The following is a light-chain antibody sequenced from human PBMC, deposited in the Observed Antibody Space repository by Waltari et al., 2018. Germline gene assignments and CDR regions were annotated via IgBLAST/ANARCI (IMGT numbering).Light chain of an antibody. CDR3: QQRSNWTPHT. V-gene: IGKV3-11*01. CDR1: QSVGNY. Sequence: EIVLTQSPATLSLSPGDTATLSCRASQSVGNYLDWYQQKPGQAPRLLIYDASNRATGIPARFRGSGSGTDFTLTISSLEAEDFAVYYCQQRSNWTPHTFGQGARLEIK. CDR2: DAS. J-gene: IGKJ2*01.